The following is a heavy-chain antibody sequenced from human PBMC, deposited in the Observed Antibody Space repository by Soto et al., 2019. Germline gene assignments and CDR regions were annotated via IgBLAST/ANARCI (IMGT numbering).Heavy chain of an antibody. J-gene: IGHJ4*02. CDR1: GFTFSSYA. D-gene: IGHD4-17*01. CDR3: ARDGDYGGNSAFCDY. Sequence: HPGGSLRLSCAASGFTFSSYAMHWVRQAPGKGLEWVAVISYDGSNKYYADSVKGRFTISRDNSKSTLYLQMNSLRAEDTAVYYCARDGDYGGNSAFCDYWGQGTLVTVSS. CDR2: ISYDGSNK. V-gene: IGHV3-30-3*01.